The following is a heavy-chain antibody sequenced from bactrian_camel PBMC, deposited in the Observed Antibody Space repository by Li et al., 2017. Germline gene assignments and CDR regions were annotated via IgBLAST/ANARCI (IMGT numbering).Heavy chain of an antibody. CDR2: IATGSGNT. Sequence: QVQLVESGGGSVQAGGSLRLSCAASGYTYNRNCMAWFRQAPGKEREGVARIATGSGNTYYADSVKGRFTISKDNAKNTVYLQMSDLNPEDSARYYCSAEPIGPLCVTNLLQHVPRGSGTQVTVS. CDR1: GYTYNRNC. D-gene: IGHD1*01. CDR3: SAEPIGPLCVTNLLQHVP. V-gene: IGHV3S25*01. J-gene: IGHJ4*01.